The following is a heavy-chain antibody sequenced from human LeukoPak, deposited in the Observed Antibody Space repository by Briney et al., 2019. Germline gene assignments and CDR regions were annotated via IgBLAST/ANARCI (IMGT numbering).Heavy chain of an antibody. D-gene: IGHD6-19*01. CDR2: ISGSGGST. Sequence: PGGSLRLSCAASGFTFGSYAMSWVRQAPGKGLEWVSAISGSGGSTYYADSVKGRFTISRDNSKNTLYLQMNSLRAEDTAVYYRAKDPGTVIAVAGTFQHWGQGTLVTVSS. J-gene: IGHJ1*01. CDR3: AKDPGTVIAVAGTFQH. CDR1: GFTFGSYA. V-gene: IGHV3-23*01.